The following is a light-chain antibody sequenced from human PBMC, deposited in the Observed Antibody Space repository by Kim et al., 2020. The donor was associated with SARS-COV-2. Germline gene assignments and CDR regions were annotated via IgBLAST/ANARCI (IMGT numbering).Light chain of an antibody. CDR2: VNN. CDR3: HSYDSSLRGV. Sequence: QRVTISCTRSSSNIGAGYDVHWYQQLPGTAPKLLIYVNNNRPSGVPDRFSGSKSGTSASLAITGLQAEDEADYYCHSYDSSLRGVFGGGTKVTVL. J-gene: IGLJ3*02. V-gene: IGLV1-40*01. CDR1: SSNIGAGYD.